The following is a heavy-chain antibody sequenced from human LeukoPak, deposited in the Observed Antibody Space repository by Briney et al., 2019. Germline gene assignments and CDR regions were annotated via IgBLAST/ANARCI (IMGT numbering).Heavy chain of an antibody. Sequence: SETLSLTCAVSGGSISSSNWWSWVRQPPGKGLEWIGEIYHSGSTNYNPPLKSRVTISVDKSKNQFSLKLSSVTAADTAVYYCARGTRNLIRGRPNWFDPWGQGTLVTVSS. D-gene: IGHD2-15*01. CDR1: GGSISSSNW. V-gene: IGHV4-4*02. J-gene: IGHJ5*02. CDR2: IYHSGST. CDR3: ARGTRNLIRGRPNWFDP.